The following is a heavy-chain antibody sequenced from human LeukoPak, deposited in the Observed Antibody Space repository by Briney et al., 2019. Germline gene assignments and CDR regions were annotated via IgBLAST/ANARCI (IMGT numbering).Heavy chain of an antibody. D-gene: IGHD4-11*01. Sequence: GGSLRLSCAASGFPFSTYAMNWVRQAPGKGLEWVSVITGSGGFTQYADSVRGRFTISTDNSNNTVYLQMNSLRAEDTALYYCARSVPDYTRFDYWGQGALVTVSS. V-gene: IGHV3-23*01. CDR3: ARSVPDYTRFDY. J-gene: IGHJ4*02. CDR2: ITGSGGFT. CDR1: GFPFSTYA.